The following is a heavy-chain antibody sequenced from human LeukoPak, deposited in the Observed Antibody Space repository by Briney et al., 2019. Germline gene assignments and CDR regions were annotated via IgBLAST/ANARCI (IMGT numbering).Heavy chain of an antibody. J-gene: IGHJ4*02. Sequence: SVKVSCKASGGTFSSYTISWVRQAPGQGLEWMGRIIPILGIANYAQEFQGRVTITADKSTSTAYMELSSLRSEDTAVYYCAAVVEMATIWGFDYWGQGTLVTVSS. CDR2: IIPILGIA. D-gene: IGHD5-24*01. V-gene: IGHV1-69*02. CDR3: AAVVEMATIWGFDY. CDR1: GGTFSSYT.